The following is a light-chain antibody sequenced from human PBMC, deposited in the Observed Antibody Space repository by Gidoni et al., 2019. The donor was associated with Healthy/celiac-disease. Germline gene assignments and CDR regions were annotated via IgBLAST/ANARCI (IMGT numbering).Light chain of an antibody. CDR3: QQYYSTPWT. J-gene: IGKJ1*01. CDR1: QSVLYRSNNKNY. CDR2: WAS. V-gene: IGKV4-1*01. Sequence: DIVMTQSPDSLAVSLGERATINCKSSQSVLYRSNNKNYLAWYQQKPGQPPKLLIYWASTRESGVPDRFSGSGSGTDFTLTISSLQAEDVAVYYCQQYYSTPWTFGQGTKGEIK.